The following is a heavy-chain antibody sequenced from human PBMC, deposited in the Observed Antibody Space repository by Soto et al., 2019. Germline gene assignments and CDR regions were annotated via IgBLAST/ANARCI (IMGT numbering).Heavy chain of an antibody. CDR2: IYYSGST. CDR3: ARGRRFGYYDSSGYYEDAFDI. V-gene: IGHV4-31*03. D-gene: IGHD3-22*01. J-gene: IGHJ3*02. Sequence: PSETLSLTCTVSGGSISSGGYYWSWIRQHPGKGLEWIGYIYYSGSTYYNPSLKSRVTISVDTSKNQFSLKLSSVTAADTAVYYCARGRRFGYYDSSGYYEDAFDIWGQGTMVTVSS. CDR1: GGSISSGGYY.